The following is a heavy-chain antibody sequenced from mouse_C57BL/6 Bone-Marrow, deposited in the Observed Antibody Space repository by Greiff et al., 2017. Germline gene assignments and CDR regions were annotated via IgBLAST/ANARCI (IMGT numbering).Heavy chain of an antibody. CDR2: INPSNGGT. CDR1: GYTFTSYW. D-gene: IGHD2-3*01. CDR3: ARRRDGYYLSYAMDY. Sequence: QVHVKQPGTELVKPGASVKLSCKASGYTFTSYWMHWVKQRPGQGLEWIGNINPSNGGTNYNEKFKSKATLTVDKSSSTAYMQLSSLTSEDSAVYYGARRRDGYYLSYAMDYWGQGTSVTVSS. J-gene: IGHJ4*01. V-gene: IGHV1-53*01.